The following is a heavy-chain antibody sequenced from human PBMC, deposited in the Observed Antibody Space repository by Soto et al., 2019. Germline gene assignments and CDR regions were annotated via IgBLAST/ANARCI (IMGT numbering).Heavy chain of an antibody. Sequence: EVQLVESGGGLVQPGGSLRLSCEDLGLSFSSSWMSWVRQALGKGLEWVADINAVGSQVLYAASVMGRFTVSRDNAKKSLFLQMNSLIVEDTAFYYCARDSAWGSLDYWGRGTLVTASS. V-gene: IGHV3-7*01. D-gene: IGHD7-27*01. J-gene: IGHJ4*02. CDR3: ARDSAWGSLDY. CDR1: GLSFSSSW. CDR2: INAVGSQV.